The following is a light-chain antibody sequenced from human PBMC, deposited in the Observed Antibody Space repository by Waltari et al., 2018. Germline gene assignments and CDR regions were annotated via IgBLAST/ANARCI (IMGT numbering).Light chain of an antibody. CDR1: SSDTGRYNY. Sequence: QSALTQSPSASGSPGQSVTISCTGTSSDTGRYNYVSCYQQHPGKAPTPMIYEVTKRPSGVPDRFSGSKSGNTASLTVSGLQAEDEADYYCSSYVGSNNFESWVFGGGTKLTVL. CDR2: EVT. V-gene: IGLV2-8*01. J-gene: IGLJ3*02. CDR3: SSYVGSNNFESWV.